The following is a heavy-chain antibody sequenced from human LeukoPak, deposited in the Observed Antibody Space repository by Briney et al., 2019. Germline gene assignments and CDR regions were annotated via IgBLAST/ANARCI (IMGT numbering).Heavy chain of an antibody. CDR2: ISGSGGST. V-gene: IGHV3-23*01. Sequence: PGGSLRLSCAASGFTFSSYAMSWVRQAPGKGLEWVSAISGSGGSTYYADSVKGRFTISRDNSKNTLYLQMNSLRAEDTAVYYCAKDRPDSYENNRHYYRLKGDSWGQGTLVTVSS. J-gene: IGHJ5*01. D-gene: IGHD3-22*01. CDR1: GFTFSSYA. CDR3: AKDRPDSYENNRHYYRLKGDS.